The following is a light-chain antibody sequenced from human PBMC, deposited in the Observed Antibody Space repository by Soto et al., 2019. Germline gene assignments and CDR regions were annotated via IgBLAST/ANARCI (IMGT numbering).Light chain of an antibody. CDR3: HQYNNWPWT. CDR2: AAS. J-gene: IGKJ1*01. V-gene: IGKV3-15*01. Sequence: EPVMTQSPVTLSVSPGDTGARSCRASQGVSSHLGWYQEKPGPAPRLLIYAASTRATGIPVRFSGSGSETEFTLTIRSLQSEDSALYYCHQYNNWPWTFGQGTKVDIK. CDR1: QGVSSH.